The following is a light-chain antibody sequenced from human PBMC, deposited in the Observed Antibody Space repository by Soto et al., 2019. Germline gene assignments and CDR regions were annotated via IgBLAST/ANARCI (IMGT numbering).Light chain of an antibody. CDR1: SSNIGNNA. CDR3: AAWDDSLNGYV. V-gene: IGLV1-36*01. J-gene: IGLJ1*01. CDR2: YDD. Sequence: QAVVTQPPSVSEAPRQRVTISCSGSSSNIGNNAVNWYQQLPGKAPKLLIYYDDLLPSGVSDRFSGSKSGTSASLAISGLQSEDEADYYCAAWDDSLNGYVFGTGTKVTVL.